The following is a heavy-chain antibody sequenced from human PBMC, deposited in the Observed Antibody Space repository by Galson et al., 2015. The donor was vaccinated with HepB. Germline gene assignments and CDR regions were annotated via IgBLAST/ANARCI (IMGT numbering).Heavy chain of an antibody. J-gene: IGHJ4*02. Sequence: SCKASGYIFRNFGISWVRQAPGQGLEWMGWISGYNGNTNHAQKIQGRVTMTMDTTTSTVYMELRSLGSDDTAVYYCARGSKRPYCNGGSCVNDYWGQGTLVTVAS. CDR3: ARGSKRPYCNGGSCVNDY. D-gene: IGHD2-15*01. V-gene: IGHV1-18*04. CDR1: GYIFRNFG. CDR2: ISGYNGNT.